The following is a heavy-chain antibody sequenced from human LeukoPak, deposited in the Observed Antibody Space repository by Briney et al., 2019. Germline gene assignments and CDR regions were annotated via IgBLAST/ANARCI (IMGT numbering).Heavy chain of an antibody. Sequence: QTGGSLRLSCAASGFTFSSYAMSWVRQAPGKGLEWVSAISGSGGSTYYADSVKGRFTISRDNSKNTLYPQMNSLRAEDTAVYYCAKDRVDYGGWFDPWGQGTLVTVSS. D-gene: IGHD4-23*01. V-gene: IGHV3-23*01. CDR1: GFTFSSYA. CDR3: AKDRVDYGGWFDP. J-gene: IGHJ5*02. CDR2: ISGSGGST.